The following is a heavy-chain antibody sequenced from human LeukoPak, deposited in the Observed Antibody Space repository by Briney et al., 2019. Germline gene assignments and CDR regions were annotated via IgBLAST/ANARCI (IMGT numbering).Heavy chain of an antibody. CDR1: GGTFSSYA. Sequence: ASVKVSCKASGGTFSSYAISWVRQAPGQGLEWMGGIIPIFGTANYAQKLQGRVTMTTDTSTSTAYMELRSLRSDDTAVYYCARDTTTVTTGRMDVWGKGTTVTVSS. J-gene: IGHJ6*04. V-gene: IGHV1-69*05. CDR3: ARDTTTVTTGRMDV. CDR2: IIPIFGTA. D-gene: IGHD4-17*01.